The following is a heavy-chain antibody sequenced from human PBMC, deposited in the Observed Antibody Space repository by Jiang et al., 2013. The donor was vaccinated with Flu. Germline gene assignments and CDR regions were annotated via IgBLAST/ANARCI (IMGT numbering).Heavy chain of an antibody. V-gene: IGHV1-3*01. CDR3: AKEDGYNSIPLHY. Sequence: SGAEVKKPGASVKVSCKTSGYTFMSYGLHWVRQAPGQRPEWLGVDQRWQPKYSQKFQGRVTFTRDTYTSTAYLELTSLRFEDTAVYYCAKEDGYNSIPLHYWGQGTLVTVSS. D-gene: IGHD5-24*01. CDR2: QRWQP. J-gene: IGHJ4*02. CDR1: GYTFMSYG.